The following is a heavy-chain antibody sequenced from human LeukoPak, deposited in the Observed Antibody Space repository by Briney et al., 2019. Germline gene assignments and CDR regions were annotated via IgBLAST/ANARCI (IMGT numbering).Heavy chain of an antibody. J-gene: IGHJ4*02. Sequence: SETLSLTCTVSGGSISSGGYYWSWIRQHPGKGLEWIGYIYYSGSTYYNPSLKSRVTISVDTSKNQFSLKLSSVTAADTAVYYCAREKKTGYYFDYWGQGTLVTVSS. CDR1: GGSISSGGYY. CDR3: AREKKTGYYFDY. D-gene: IGHD3-9*01. CDR2: IYYSGST. V-gene: IGHV4-31*03.